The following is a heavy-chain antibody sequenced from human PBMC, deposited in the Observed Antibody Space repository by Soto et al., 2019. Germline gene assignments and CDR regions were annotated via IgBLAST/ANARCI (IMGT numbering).Heavy chain of an antibody. CDR3: ARGGATLFGVIDS. D-gene: IGHD3-3*01. J-gene: IGHJ4*02. Sequence: GPVKVSCKASGYSFFSYYIHWVRQAPGQGLEWMGRFLASGGNTDYAQRFRGRISMTRDTSTTNTVSLELTSLTSDDTAVYYCARGGATLFGVIDSWGQGTRVTVSS. V-gene: IGHV1-46*01. CDR1: GYSFFSYY. CDR2: FLASGGNT.